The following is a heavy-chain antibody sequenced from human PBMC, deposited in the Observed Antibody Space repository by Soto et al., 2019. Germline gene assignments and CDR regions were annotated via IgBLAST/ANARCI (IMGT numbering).Heavy chain of an antibody. D-gene: IGHD6-19*01. CDR1: GFTFTNAW. Sequence: GGSLRLSCAASGFTFTNAWMSWVRQAPGKGLEWVGRIKSKTHGGTADYAAPVEGRFTISRDDSENALELQMNSLKTEDTALYYCTTGFSSGSIYYSGVDVWGQGTTVTVSS. CDR3: TTGFSSGSIYYSGVDV. J-gene: IGHJ6*02. V-gene: IGHV3-15*01. CDR2: IKSKTHGGTA.